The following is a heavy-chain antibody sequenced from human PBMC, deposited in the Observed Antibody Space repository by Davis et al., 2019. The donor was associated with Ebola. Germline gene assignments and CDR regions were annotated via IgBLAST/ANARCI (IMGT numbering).Heavy chain of an antibody. J-gene: IGHJ6*02. CDR2: ISAYNGNT. CDR1: GYTFTSYG. V-gene: IGHV1-18*01. CDR3: ARVGRTTVTTVWYYYYGMDV. Sequence: ASVKVSCKASGYTFTSYGISWVRQAPGQGLEWMGWISAYNGNTNYAQKFQGRVTITADESTSTAYMELSSLRSEDTAVYYCARVGRTTVTTVWYYYYGMDVWGQGTTVTVSS. D-gene: IGHD4-11*01.